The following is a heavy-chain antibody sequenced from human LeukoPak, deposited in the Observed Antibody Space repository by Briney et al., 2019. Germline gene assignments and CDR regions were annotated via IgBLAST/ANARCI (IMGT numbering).Heavy chain of an antibody. D-gene: IGHD5-24*01. Sequence: SETLSLTCTVSGASIVRDYWSWVRQPPGTGLQWIGYVYETGSRNYNPSLERRVSISLDRSKNQLSLRLDSVTAADTAMYYCAREHRGRDGYTLDYWGQGILVTVSS. J-gene: IGHJ4*02. CDR2: VYETGSR. V-gene: IGHV4-59*12. CDR3: AREHRGRDGYTLDY. CDR1: GASIVRDY.